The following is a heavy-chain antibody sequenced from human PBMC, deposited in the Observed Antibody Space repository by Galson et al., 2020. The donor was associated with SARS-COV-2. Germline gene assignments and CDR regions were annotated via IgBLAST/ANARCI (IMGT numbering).Heavy chain of an antibody. CDR2: ISSSSYI. Sequence: GGSLRLSCAASGFTFSSYSMNWVRQAPGKGLEWVSSISSSSYIYYADSVKGRFTISRDNAKNSLYLQMNSLRAEDTAVYYCASIAAVAGTTYYYYGMDVWGQGTTVTVSS. V-gene: IGHV3-21*01. J-gene: IGHJ6*02. CDR1: GFTFSSYS. CDR3: ASIAAVAGTTYYYYGMDV. D-gene: IGHD6-19*01.